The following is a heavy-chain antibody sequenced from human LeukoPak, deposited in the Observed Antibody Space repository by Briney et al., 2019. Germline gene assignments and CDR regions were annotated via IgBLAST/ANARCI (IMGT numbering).Heavy chain of an antibody. V-gene: IGHV3-23*01. CDR1: GFVFWRYG. J-gene: IGHJ4*02. CDR2: IDNRGDTT. CDR3: AKVPPDGGDFEN. D-gene: IGHD3-16*01. Sequence: PGGSLRLSCAASGFVFWRYGMSWVRQAPGKGLEWVSYIDNRGDTTDYADSVKGRFIVSRDKSKNTLYLQMNRLRAEDTAVYYCAKVPPDGGDFENWGQGTLVTVSS.